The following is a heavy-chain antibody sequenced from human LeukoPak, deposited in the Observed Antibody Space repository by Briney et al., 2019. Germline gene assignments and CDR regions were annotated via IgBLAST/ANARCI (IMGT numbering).Heavy chain of an antibody. V-gene: IGHV3-21*01. CDR1: GFTFNDCT. CDR2: ITGDCNYI. Sequence: GGSLRLSCAASGFTFNDCTMTWVRQTPGKGLEWVSSITGDCNYIFYADSVKGRFTISRDNAQNSLFLELNSLRGEDTAVYYCARERNFYYFDYWGQGALVTVSS. J-gene: IGHJ4*02. CDR3: ARERNFYYFDY. D-gene: IGHD3-3*01.